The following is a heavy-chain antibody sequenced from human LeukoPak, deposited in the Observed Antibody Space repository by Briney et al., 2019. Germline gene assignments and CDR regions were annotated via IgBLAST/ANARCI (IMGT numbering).Heavy chain of an antibody. CDR3: ARVVEEDNPRYSYGLELAFDI. V-gene: IGHV3-30*02. D-gene: IGHD5-18*01. J-gene: IGHJ3*02. CDR1: GFTYSHNG. CDR2: IQYDGNTI. Sequence: TGGSLRLSCVASGFTYSHNGMHWVRQAPGKGLEGVAFIQYDGNTILYADSVKGRFTISRDNAKNSLYLQMNSLRAEDTAVYYCARVVEEDNPRYSYGLELAFDIWGQGTMVTVSS.